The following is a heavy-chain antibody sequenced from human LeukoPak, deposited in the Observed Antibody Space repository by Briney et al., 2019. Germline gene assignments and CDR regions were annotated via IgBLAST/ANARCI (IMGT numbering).Heavy chain of an antibody. CDR2: INAGNSNT. D-gene: IGHD3-3*01. CDR1: GYTFTSYV. V-gene: IGHV1-3*03. Sequence: ASVKVSCKASGYTFTSYVIHWVRQAPGQRLEWMGWINAGNSNTKYSQEFQDRVTITRDTSASTACMELSSLRSEDMAVYYCARARYETRIWPKSRYDYYHYMDVWGKGTTVTVSS. CDR3: ARARYETRIWPKSRYDYYHYMDV. J-gene: IGHJ6*03.